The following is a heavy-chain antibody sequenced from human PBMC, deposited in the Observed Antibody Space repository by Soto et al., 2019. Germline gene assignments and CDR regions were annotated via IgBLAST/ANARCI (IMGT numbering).Heavy chain of an antibody. V-gene: IGHV4-4*02. CDR1: GGSISSSNW. Sequence: PSETLSLTCAVSGGSISSSNWWSWVRQPPGKGLEWIGEIYHSGSTNYNPSLKSRVTISVDKSKNQFSLKLSSVTAADTAVYYCARDGGYCSSTSCYWRDWFDPWGQGTLVTVSS. CDR2: IYHSGST. D-gene: IGHD2-2*01. CDR3: ARDGGYCSSTSCYWRDWFDP. J-gene: IGHJ5*02.